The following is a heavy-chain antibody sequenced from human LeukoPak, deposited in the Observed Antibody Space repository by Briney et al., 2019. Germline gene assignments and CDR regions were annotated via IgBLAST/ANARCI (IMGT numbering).Heavy chain of an antibody. J-gene: IGHJ4*02. V-gene: IGHV4-38-2*02. Sequence: SETLSLTCTVSGYSISSGNYWDWIRQPPGKGLEWIGSTYHSGSTYYNPSLKSRVTISVDTSKNQFSLKLSSVTAADTAVYYCAKRYCSSTTCYDDRGAFDYWGQGTLVTVSS. CDR3: AKRYCSSTTCYDDRGAFDY. CDR2: TYHSGST. CDR1: GYSISSGNY. D-gene: IGHD2-2*01.